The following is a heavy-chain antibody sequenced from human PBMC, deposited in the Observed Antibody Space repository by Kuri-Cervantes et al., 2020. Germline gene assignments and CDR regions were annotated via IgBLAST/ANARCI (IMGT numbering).Heavy chain of an antibody. CDR3: ARDDPMDV. V-gene: IGHV1-8*01. Sequence: ASVKVSCKASGYTFTSYDIYWVRQATGQGLEWMGWMNPNSGNTAYAQKFQARLIMTRDSSISTAYMELSSLRSEDTAVYYCARDDPMDVWGQGTTVTVSS. CDR2: MNPNSGNT. J-gene: IGHJ6*02. CDR1: GYTFTSYD.